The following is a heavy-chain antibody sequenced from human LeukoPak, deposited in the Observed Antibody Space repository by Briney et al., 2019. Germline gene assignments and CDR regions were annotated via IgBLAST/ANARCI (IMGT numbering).Heavy chain of an antibody. CDR2: INSGGDTI. Sequence: PGGSLRLSCAASGFTFTTYSMNWVRQAPGKGLEWVSYINSGGDTIFYADSVKGRFTISRDNAKNSLYLQMNSLRDEDTAMYYCARAIGRNGLELGELLGGQGTLVTVSS. V-gene: IGHV3-48*02. J-gene: IGHJ4*02. D-gene: IGHD3-10*01. CDR1: GFTFTTYS. CDR3: ARAIGRNGLELGELL.